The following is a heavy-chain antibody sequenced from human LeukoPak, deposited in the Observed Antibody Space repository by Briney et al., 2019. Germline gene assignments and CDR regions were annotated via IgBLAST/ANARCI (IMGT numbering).Heavy chain of an antibody. CDR2: INHSGST. V-gene: IGHV4-34*01. Sequence: SETLSLTCAVYGGSFSGYYWSWIRQPPGKGLEWIGEINHSGSTNYNPSLKSRVTISVDTSKNQFSLKLSSVPAADTAVYYCARGAYYYDSSGYYYAYYFDYWGQGTLVTVSS. CDR1: GGSFSGYY. J-gene: IGHJ4*02. CDR3: ARGAYYYDSSGYYYAYYFDY. D-gene: IGHD3-22*01.